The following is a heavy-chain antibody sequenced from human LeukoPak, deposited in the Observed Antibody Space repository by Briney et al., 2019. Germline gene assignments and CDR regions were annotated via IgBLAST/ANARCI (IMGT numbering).Heavy chain of an antibody. Sequence: PSETLSLTCAVCGGSFRGYYWSWIRQPPGTGLEWIGEVNHSGSTNYNPSLKSRVTISEDTSKNQFSLKLSSVTAADTAVYYCARGGNIWSGLLGRNWFDPWGQGTLVTVSS. CDR1: GGSFRGYY. J-gene: IGHJ5*02. CDR3: ARGGNIWSGLLGRNWFDP. D-gene: IGHD3-3*01. CDR2: VNHSGST. V-gene: IGHV4-34*01.